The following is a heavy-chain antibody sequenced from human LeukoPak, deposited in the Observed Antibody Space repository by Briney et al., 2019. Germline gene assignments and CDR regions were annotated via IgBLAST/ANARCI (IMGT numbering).Heavy chain of an antibody. D-gene: IGHD1-26*01. Sequence: SETLSLTCTVSGGSISNYYWSWIRQPPGKGLEWIGYIYYSGSTNYNPSLKSRVTISVDTSKNQFSLKLSSVTAADTAVYYCAKWTRPTDAFDIWGQGTMVTVSS. CDR2: IYYSGST. CDR3: AKWTRPTDAFDI. V-gene: IGHV4-59*01. J-gene: IGHJ3*02. CDR1: GGSISNYY.